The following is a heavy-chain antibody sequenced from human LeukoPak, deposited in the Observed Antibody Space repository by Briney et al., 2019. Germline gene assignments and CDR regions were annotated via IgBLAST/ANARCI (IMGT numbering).Heavy chain of an antibody. CDR1: GGSISSYY. V-gene: IGHV4-59*08. CDR3: ARHVGAARDAFDI. CDR2: IYNSGGI. J-gene: IGHJ3*02. Sequence: SETLCLTCVVPGGSISSYYWSWIRQPPGKGLEWIGYIYNSGGITYNPSLMCRVTISADTSKTEFSLKLPSVTAADTAVYYCARHVGAARDAFDIWGQGTMVTVSS. D-gene: IGHD6-25*01.